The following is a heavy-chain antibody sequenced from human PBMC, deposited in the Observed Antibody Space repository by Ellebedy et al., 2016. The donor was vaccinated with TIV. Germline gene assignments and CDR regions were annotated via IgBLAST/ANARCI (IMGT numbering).Heavy chain of an antibody. D-gene: IGHD6-19*01. J-gene: IGHJ4*02. Sequence: GESLKISCEASGFTLSSHWMSWVRQAPGKGLEWVAKIKQDGSEKYYVDSVKGRFTISRDNAKNSLYLQMNSLRAEDTAVYYCARGLSGWPYWGQGTPVTVSS. CDR3: ARGLSGWPY. CDR1: GFTLSSHW. CDR2: IKQDGSEK. V-gene: IGHV3-7*03.